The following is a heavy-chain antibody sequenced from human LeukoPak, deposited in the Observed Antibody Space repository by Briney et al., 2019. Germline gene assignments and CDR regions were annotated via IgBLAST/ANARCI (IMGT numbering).Heavy chain of an antibody. CDR1: GYTFSDYA. CDR3: ARGIAAPPYYYYGMDV. Sequence: ASVKVSCKASGYTFSDYAVHWVRQAPGQRFEWMGWIDAGNGDTRYSQKFQGRVTITRDTSASTAYIELRSLRSEDTAMYYCARGIAAPPYYYYGMDVWGQGTTVTVSS. D-gene: IGHD6-13*01. J-gene: IGHJ6*02. V-gene: IGHV1-3*01. CDR2: IDAGNGDT.